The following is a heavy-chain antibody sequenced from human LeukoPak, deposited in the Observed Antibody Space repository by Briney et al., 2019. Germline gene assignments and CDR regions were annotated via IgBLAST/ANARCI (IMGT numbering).Heavy chain of an antibody. CDR3: AREGGGHCSGGRCYGPDN. CDR2: IIPIFGTA. J-gene: IGHJ4*02. CDR1: GGTFSSYA. Sequence: SVKVSCKASGGTFSSYAISWVRQAPGQGLEWMGGIIPIFGTANYAQKFQGRVTITADKSTSTAYMELSRLISDDTAMYFCAREGGGHCSGGRCYGPDNWGQGALVTVSS. D-gene: IGHD2-15*01. V-gene: IGHV1-69*06.